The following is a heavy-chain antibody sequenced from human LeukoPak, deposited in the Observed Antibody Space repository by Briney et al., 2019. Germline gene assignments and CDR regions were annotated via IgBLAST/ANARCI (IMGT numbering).Heavy chain of an antibody. J-gene: IGHJ4*02. V-gene: IGHV3-7*01. CDR1: GFTYSSYW. D-gene: IGHD3-10*01. CDR2: IKQDGSEK. CDR3: AKDAGWFGESFDY. Sequence: GGSLRLSCAASGFTYSSYWMSWVRQAPGKGLEWVANIKQDGSEKYYVDSVKGRFTISRDNAKNSLYLQMNSLRAEDTAVYYCAKDAGWFGESFDYWGQGTLVTVSS.